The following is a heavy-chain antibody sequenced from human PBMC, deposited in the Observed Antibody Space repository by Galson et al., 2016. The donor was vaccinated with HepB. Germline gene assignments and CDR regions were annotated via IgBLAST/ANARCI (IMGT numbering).Heavy chain of an antibody. CDR3: ERGATYYYNSSGYVYLRDSRYHYYAMVV. D-gene: IGHD3-22*01. CDR2: IIPIFGTA. Sequence: SVKVSCKASGGTFSSYAISWVRQAPGHGLEWMGGIIPIFGTANYAQKSQGRVTITADESASTAYMELSRLRSEDTAVYYCERGATYYYNSSGYVYLRDSRYHYYAMVVWGQGTTVTVSS. J-gene: IGHJ6*02. V-gene: IGHV1-69*13. CDR1: GGTFSSYA.